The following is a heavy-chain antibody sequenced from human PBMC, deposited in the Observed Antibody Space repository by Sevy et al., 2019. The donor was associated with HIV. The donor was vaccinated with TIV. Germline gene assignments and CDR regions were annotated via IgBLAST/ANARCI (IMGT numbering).Heavy chain of an antibody. CDR1: GFTFSSYA. J-gene: IGHJ4*02. D-gene: IGHD6-19*01. Sequence: GGSLRLSCAASGFTFSSYAMSWVRQAPGKGLEWVSAISGTGGSTYYADSVKGRFTISRDNSKNTLYLQMNSLRAEDTAVYYCAKDAYSSGCYPSDYWVQGTLVTVSS. CDR2: ISGTGGST. CDR3: AKDAYSSGCYPSDY. V-gene: IGHV3-23*01.